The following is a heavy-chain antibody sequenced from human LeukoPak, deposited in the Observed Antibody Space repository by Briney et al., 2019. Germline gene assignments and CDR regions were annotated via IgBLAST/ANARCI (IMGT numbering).Heavy chain of an antibody. CDR3: AREMGGYYGSGSYYTGYYYMDV. Sequence: GGSLRLSCAASGFTFSSYWMSWVRQAPGKGLEWVAQMKQDGSEKFYVDSVKGRFTISRDNAKNSLFLQMNSLRAEDTAVYYCAREMGGYYGSGSYYTGYYYMDVWGKGTMVTVSS. J-gene: IGHJ6*03. CDR1: GFTFSSYW. D-gene: IGHD3-10*01. CDR2: MKQDGSEK. V-gene: IGHV3-7*01.